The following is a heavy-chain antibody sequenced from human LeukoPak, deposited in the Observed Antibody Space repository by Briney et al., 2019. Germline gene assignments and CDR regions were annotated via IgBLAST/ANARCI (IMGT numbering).Heavy chain of an antibody. V-gene: IGHV3-48*03. Sequence: PGGSLRLSCAASGFTFSSYEMNWVRQAPGKGLEWLSYISTSGSTKHYADSVKGRFTISRDNAKNSLYLQMNSLRGEDTAVYYCAKDEMTTITFWFDPWGRRTLVTVSS. D-gene: IGHD5-24*01. CDR1: GFTFSSYE. CDR3: AKDEMTTITFWFDP. J-gene: IGHJ5*02. CDR2: ISTSGSTK.